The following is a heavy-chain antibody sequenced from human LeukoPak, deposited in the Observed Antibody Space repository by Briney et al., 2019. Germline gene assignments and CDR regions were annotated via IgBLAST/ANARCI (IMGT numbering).Heavy chain of an antibody. D-gene: IGHD2-2*01. V-gene: IGHV4-59*01. Sequence: SETLSLTCTVSGGSISSYYWSWIRQPPGKGLEWIGYIYYSGSTNYNPSLKSRVTISVDASKNQFSLKLSSVTAADTAVYYCARGRYCSSTSCYPYNWFDPWGQGTLVTVSS. CDR2: IYYSGST. CDR3: ARGRYCSSTSCYPYNWFDP. J-gene: IGHJ5*02. CDR1: GGSISSYY.